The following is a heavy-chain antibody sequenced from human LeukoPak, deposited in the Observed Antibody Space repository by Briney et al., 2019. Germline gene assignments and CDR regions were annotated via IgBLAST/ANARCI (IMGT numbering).Heavy chain of an antibody. D-gene: IGHD1-7*01. J-gene: IGHJ6*02. CDR1: GFTFSSYE. CDR2: ISGTSNTI. V-gene: IGHV3-48*02. Sequence: GGSLRLSCAASGFTFSSYEMNWARQAPGKGLEWVSYISGTSNTIYYTDSVKGRFTISRDNAKNSLYLQMNSLRDEDTAVYYCARRIVRWNSMDVWGQGTTVTVSS. CDR3: ARRIVRWNSMDV.